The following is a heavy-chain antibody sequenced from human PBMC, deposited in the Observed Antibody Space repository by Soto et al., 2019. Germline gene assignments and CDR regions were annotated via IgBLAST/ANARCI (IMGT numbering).Heavy chain of an antibody. D-gene: IGHD3-22*01. Sequence: PGGSLRLSCAASGFTFSSYAMGWVRQAPGKGLEWVSAISGSGGSTYYADSVKGRLTISRDNSKNTLYLQMNSLRAEDTAVYYCAKDKSGRYDSSPGAFDIWGQGTMVTVSS. CDR1: GFTFSSYA. J-gene: IGHJ3*02. CDR2: ISGSGGST. CDR3: AKDKSGRYDSSPGAFDI. V-gene: IGHV3-23*01.